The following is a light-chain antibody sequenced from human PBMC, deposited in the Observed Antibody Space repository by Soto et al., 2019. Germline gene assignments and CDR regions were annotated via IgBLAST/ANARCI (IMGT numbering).Light chain of an antibody. CDR3: QKYNSAMWT. CDR2: GAS. V-gene: IGKV1-27*01. Sequence: TQWPPFLSASKGDRVIISCRASLGIANYVLWYQQRPGKVPKLLIYGASSLLSGVPSRFSGSGSGTDFTLTISSLQPEDVGTYYCQKYNSAMWTFGQGSIVDVK. CDR1: LGIANY. J-gene: IGKJ1*01.